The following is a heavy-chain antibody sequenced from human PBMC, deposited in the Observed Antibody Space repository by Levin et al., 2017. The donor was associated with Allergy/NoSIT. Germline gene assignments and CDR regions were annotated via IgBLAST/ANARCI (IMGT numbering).Heavy chain of an antibody. CDR1: GFTFSSYN. J-gene: IGHJ4*02. CDR2: IGDSSHYI. D-gene: IGHD3-3*01. CDR3: ARAPTYDAPPFDY. Sequence: GESLKISCAASGFTFSSYNMNWVRQAPGKGLEWVSSIGDSSHYIYYADSLKGRFTISRDDARNSLYLQMNSLSPEDTAVYYCARAPTYDAPPFDYWGQGTLVTVSS. V-gene: IGHV3-21*01.